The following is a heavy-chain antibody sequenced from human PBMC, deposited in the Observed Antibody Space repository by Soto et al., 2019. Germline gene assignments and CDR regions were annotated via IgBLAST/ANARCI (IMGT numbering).Heavy chain of an antibody. J-gene: IGHJ3*01. Sequence: VQLVESGGGLVQPGGSLRLSCAASGFTFSSNWMHWVRQAPGKGLLWVSRINTDGSSTSYADSVKGRFTISRDNTKNTLDLQMNCLRAEDTAVYYWARDLPGGWGQGTMVTVSS. CDR3: ARDLPGG. CDR2: INTDGSST. V-gene: IGHV3-74*01. CDR1: GFTFSSNW.